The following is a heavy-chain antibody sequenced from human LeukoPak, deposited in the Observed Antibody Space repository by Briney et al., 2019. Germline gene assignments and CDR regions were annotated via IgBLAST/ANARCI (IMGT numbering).Heavy chain of an antibody. CDR3: ARDEGYYYDSSDC. D-gene: IGHD3-22*01. Sequence: SETLSLTCAVYGGSFSGYYWSWIRQPPGKGLEWIGEINHSGSTNYNPSLKSRVTISVDTSKNQFSLKLSSVTAADTAVYYCARDEGYYYDSSDCWGQGTLVTVSS. CDR2: INHSGST. J-gene: IGHJ4*02. CDR1: GGSFSGYY. V-gene: IGHV4-34*01.